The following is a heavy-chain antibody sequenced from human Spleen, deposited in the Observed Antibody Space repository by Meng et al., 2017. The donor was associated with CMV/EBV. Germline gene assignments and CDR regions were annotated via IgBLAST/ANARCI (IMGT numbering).Heavy chain of an antibody. Sequence: GESLKISCAASGFTFSSYEMSWVRQAPGKGLEWVSYISSSGNTIYYADSVKGRFTISRDNAKNSLYLQMNSLRAEDTAVYYCARVGGAGTQTYYYGMDVWGQGTTVTVSS. CDR1: GFTFSSYE. CDR2: ISSSGNTI. D-gene: IGHD1-26*01. V-gene: IGHV3-48*03. CDR3: ARVGGAGTQTYYYGMDV. J-gene: IGHJ6*02.